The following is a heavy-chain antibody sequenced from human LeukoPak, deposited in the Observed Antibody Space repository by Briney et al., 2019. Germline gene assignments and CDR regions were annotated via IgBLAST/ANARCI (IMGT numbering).Heavy chain of an antibody. CDR2: ISWDGGST. D-gene: IGHD2-21*01. CDR1: GFTFDDYA. Sequence: PGGSLRLSCAASGFTFDDYAMHWVRQAPGKGLEWVSLISWDGGSTYYADSVKGRFTISRDNSKNSLYLQMSSLRAEDTALYYCAKVSCGGDCYSPWYYFDYWGQGTLVTVSS. J-gene: IGHJ4*02. CDR3: AKVSCGGDCYSPWYYFDY. V-gene: IGHV3-43D*04.